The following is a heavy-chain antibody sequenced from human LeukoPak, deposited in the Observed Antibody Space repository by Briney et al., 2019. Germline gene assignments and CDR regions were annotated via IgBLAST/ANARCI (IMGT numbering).Heavy chain of an antibody. CDR3: ARDSAAADPFNWFDP. D-gene: IGHD6-13*01. J-gene: IGHJ5*02. CDR2: ISYDGSNK. CDR1: GFTFSSYA. Sequence: GRSLRLSCAASGFTFSSYAMHWVRQAPGKGLEWVAVISYDGSNKYYADSVKGRFTISRDNSKNTLYLQMNSLRAEDTAVYYCARDSAAADPFNWFDPWGQGTLVTVSS. V-gene: IGHV3-30-3*01.